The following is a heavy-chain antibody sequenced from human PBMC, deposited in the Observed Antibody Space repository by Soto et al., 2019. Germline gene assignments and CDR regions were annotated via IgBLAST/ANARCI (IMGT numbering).Heavy chain of an antibody. V-gene: IGHV3-7*01. CDR3: ARDSFAPLSHYWYFDL. Sequence: GGSLRLSCAASGFTFSSYWMSWVRQAPGKGLEWVANIKQDGSEKYYVDSVKGRFTISRDNAKNSLYLQMNSLRAEDTAVYYCARDSFAPLSHYWYFDLWGRDTLVTVSS. J-gene: IGHJ2*01. D-gene: IGHD2-8*01. CDR1: GFTFSSYW. CDR2: IKQDGSEK.